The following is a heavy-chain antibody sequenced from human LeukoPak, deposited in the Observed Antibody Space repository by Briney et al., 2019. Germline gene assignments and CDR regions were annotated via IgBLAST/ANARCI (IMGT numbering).Heavy chain of an antibody. J-gene: IGHJ4*02. V-gene: IGHV1-18*04. Sequence: GASVKVSCKASGYTFTSYYMHWVRQAPGQGLEWMGWISAYNGYTKYAQKLQGRVTMTTDTSTSTAYMELRSLRSDDTAVYYCAREDSSGCTDYWGQGTLVTVSS. D-gene: IGHD6-19*01. CDR3: AREDSSGCTDY. CDR2: ISAYNGYT. CDR1: GYTFTSYY.